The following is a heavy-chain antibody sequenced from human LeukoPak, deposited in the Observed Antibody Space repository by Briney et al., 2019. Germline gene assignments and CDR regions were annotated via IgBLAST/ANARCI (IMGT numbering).Heavy chain of an antibody. V-gene: IGHV4-59*11. J-gene: IGHJ3*02. D-gene: IGHD3-16*02. CDR3: ARVGASFWAFDI. Sequence: FETLCLTRSVSGGSISSHYWSWIRQPPGKGLEWIGYFYYSGRSNYSPSLKSRVTISVDTSKNQFSLKLNSVTAADTAVYYCARVGASFWAFDIWGHGKIGSVSS. CDR2: FYYSGRS. CDR1: GGSISSHY.